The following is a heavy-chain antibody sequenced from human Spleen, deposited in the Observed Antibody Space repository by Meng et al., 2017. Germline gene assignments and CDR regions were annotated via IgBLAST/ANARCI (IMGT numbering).Heavy chain of an antibody. CDR3: ARDEDISAAGKLFGDY. Sequence: QVQLVQSGAEVKEPGASVKVSCKASGYTFTDHYVHWVRQAPGQGLEWMGRIDPKNGDTHYAQKFQGRVTMTGDTSISTAYMDLSGLRSDDTAVYYCARDEDISAAGKLFGDYWGQGTLVTVSS. V-gene: IGHV1-2*06. CDR1: GYTFTDHY. CDR2: IDPKNGDT. J-gene: IGHJ4*02. D-gene: IGHD6-13*01.